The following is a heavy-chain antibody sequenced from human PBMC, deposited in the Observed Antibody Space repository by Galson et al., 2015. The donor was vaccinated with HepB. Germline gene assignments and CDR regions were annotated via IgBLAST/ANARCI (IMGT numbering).Heavy chain of an antibody. J-gene: IGHJ4*02. V-gene: IGHV1-2*06. Sequence: SVKVSCKASGSTFTGYYMHWVRQAPGQGLEWMGRINPNSGGTNYAQKFQGRVTMTRDTSISTAYMELSRLRSDDTAVYYCARDSYYGSGNDYWGQGTLVTVSS. CDR3: ARDSYYGSGNDY. CDR2: INPNSGGT. D-gene: IGHD3-10*01. CDR1: GSTFTGYY.